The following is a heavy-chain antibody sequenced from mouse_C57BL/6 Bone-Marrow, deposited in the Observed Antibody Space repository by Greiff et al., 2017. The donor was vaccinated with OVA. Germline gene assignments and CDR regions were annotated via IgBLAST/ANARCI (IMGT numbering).Heavy chain of an antibody. CDR2: IYPRDGST. CDR3: AREGSSPGGDFEV. CDR1: GYTFTDHT. Sequence: VQLQESDAELVKPGASVKISCKVSGYTFTDHTIHWMKQRPEQGLEWIGYIYPRDGSTKYNEKFKGKATLTADKSSSTAYMQLNSLTSEDSAVYICAREGSSPGGDFEVWGTGTPVTVSS. D-gene: IGHD1-1*01. J-gene: IGHJ1*03. V-gene: IGHV1-78*01.